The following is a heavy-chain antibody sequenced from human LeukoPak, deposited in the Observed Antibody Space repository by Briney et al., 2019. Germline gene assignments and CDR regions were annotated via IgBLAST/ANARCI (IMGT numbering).Heavy chain of an antibody. CDR2: ISGSGGST. J-gene: IGHJ4*02. CDR1: GFTFSSDA. CDR3: AKVGSRLGYCSSTSCQKLDY. D-gene: IGHD2-2*01. V-gene: IGHV3-23*01. Sequence: PGGSLRLSCAASGFTFSSDAMSWVRQAPGKGLEWVSAISGSGGSTYYADPVKGRFTISRDNSKNTLYLQMNSLRAEDTAVYYCAKVGSRLGYCSSTSCQKLDYWGQGTLVTVSS.